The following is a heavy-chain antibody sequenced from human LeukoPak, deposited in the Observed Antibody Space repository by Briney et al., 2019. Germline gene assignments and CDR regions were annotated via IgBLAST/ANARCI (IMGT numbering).Heavy chain of an antibody. J-gene: IGHJ4*02. Sequence: GGSLRLSCAASGFTFSNYAMSWVRQAPGKGLEWVSGISGSGGSTYYADSVKGRFTISRDNSKNTLYPQMNSLRAEDTAVYSCAKGRVRVGYWGQGTLVTVSS. CDR1: GFTFSNYA. D-gene: IGHD2-8*02. CDR3: AKGRVRVGY. V-gene: IGHV3-23*01. CDR2: ISGSGGST.